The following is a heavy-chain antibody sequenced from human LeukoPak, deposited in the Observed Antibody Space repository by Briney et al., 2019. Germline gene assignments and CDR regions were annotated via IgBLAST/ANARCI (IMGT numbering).Heavy chain of an antibody. D-gene: IGHD5-24*01. CDR3: AKEGRSLQTY. V-gene: IGHV3-7*03. J-gene: IGHJ4*02. Sequence: GGSLRLSCAASGFIFRGNWRSWVGRAQGKGLEWVANIKEDGTETYYVDSVKGRFTISRDNAKNSLYLQMNSLRVEDTAVYYCAKEGRSLQTYWGQGTLVTVSS. CDR1: GFIFRGNW. CDR2: IKEDGTET.